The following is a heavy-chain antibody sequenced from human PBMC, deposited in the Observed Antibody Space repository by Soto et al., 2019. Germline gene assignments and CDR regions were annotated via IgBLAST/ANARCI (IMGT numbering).Heavy chain of an antibody. Sequence: SQTLSLTCAISGDSVSSNSAAWNCIMQSPSRGLEWLGRTYYRSKWNNDYALSVKRRITINPDTPKNQVSLHLYSVTPEDTAVYYCTGITSFRGMDVWGQGTPVTVSS. CDR3: TGITSFRGMDV. V-gene: IGHV6-1*01. J-gene: IGHJ6*02. D-gene: IGHD3-10*01. CDR1: GDSVSSNSAA. CDR2: TYYRSKWNN.